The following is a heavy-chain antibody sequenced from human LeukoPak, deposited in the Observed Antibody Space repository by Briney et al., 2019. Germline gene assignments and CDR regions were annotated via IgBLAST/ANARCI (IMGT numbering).Heavy chain of an antibody. J-gene: IGHJ4*02. Sequence: PGGSLRLSCAASGFTFNFYDMHWVRQAPGEGLEWVSSIGTAGDTHYPDSVKGRFTISRENAKNSFYLQMNTLGAGDTAVYYCARSPPDDAFWRGYYFDDWGQGTLVTVFS. CDR3: ARSPPDDAFWRGYYFDD. CDR2: IGTAGDT. V-gene: IGHV3-13*01. D-gene: IGHD3-3*01. CDR1: GFTFNFYD.